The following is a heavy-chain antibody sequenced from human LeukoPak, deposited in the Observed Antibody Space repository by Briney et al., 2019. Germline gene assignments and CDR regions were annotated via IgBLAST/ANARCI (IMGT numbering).Heavy chain of an antibody. CDR2: INHSGST. J-gene: IGHJ4*02. CDR3: ASRIVGATKREPYYFDY. Sequence: LRLSCAASGFTFSSYAMHWVRQAPGKGLEWIGEINHSGSTNYNPSLKSRVTISVDTSKNQFSLKLSSVTAADTAVYYCASRIVGATKREPYYFDYWGQGTLVTVSS. V-gene: IGHV4-34*01. D-gene: IGHD1-26*01. CDR1: GFTFSSYA.